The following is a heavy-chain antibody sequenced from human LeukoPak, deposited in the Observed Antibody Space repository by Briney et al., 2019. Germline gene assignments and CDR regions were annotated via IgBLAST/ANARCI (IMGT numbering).Heavy chain of an antibody. V-gene: IGHV1-46*01. CDR3: AKAGTYYDILTGYYNYYYYYMDV. Sequence: ASVKVSCKASGYTFTSYYMHWVRQAPGQGLEWMGIINPSGGSTSYAQKFQGRVTMTRDTFTSTVYMELSSLRSEDTAVYYCAKAGTYYDILTGYYNYYYYYMDVWGKGTTVTVSS. D-gene: IGHD3-9*01. CDR1: GYTFTSYY. CDR2: INPSGGST. J-gene: IGHJ6*03.